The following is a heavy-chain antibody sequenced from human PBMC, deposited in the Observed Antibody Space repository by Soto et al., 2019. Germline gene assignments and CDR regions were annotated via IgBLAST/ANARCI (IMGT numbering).Heavy chain of an antibody. D-gene: IGHD5-12*01. J-gene: IGHJ1*01. CDR2: ISWNSGSI. CDR3: AKGYLVASISGGFQH. V-gene: IGHV3-9*01. CDR1: GFTFDDYA. Sequence: EVQLVESGGGLVQPGRSLRLSCAASGFTFDDYAMHWVRQAPGKGLEWVSGISWNSGSIGYADSVKGRFTISRDNAKNSLYLQMNSLRAEDTALYYCAKGYLVASISGGFQHWGQGTLVTVSS.